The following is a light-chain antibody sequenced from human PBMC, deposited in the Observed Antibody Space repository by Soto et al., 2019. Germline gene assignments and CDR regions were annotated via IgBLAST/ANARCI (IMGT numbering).Light chain of an antibody. CDR3: HQANSFPPT. J-gene: IGKJ4*01. Sequence: DIQMTQSPSSVSASVGDRVTITCRASQDISRWLAWYQQKPGRAPKLLIYAASSLQSGVPSRFRASGSGTDFTLTISSLQPEDFATYYCHQANSFPPTFGGGTRVEIK. CDR1: QDISRW. CDR2: AAS. V-gene: IGKV1-12*01.